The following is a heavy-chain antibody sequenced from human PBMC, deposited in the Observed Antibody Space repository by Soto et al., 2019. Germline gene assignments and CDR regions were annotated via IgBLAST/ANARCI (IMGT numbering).Heavy chain of an antibody. CDR1: GGSISSGGYY. D-gene: IGHD6-19*01. V-gene: IGHV4-31*03. CDR2: IYYSGST. Sequence: QVQLQESGPGLVKPSQTLSLTCTVSGGSISSGGYYWSWIRQHPGKGLEWIGYIYYSGSTYYNPSLKSRVTIAVDTSKNQFSLKLSSVTAADTAVYYCAREGVHKQWLDKYDAFDIWGQGTMVTVSS. J-gene: IGHJ3*02. CDR3: AREGVHKQWLDKYDAFDI.